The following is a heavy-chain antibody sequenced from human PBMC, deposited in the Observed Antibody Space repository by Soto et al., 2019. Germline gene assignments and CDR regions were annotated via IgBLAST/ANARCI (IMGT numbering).Heavy chain of an antibody. J-gene: IGHJ4*02. Sequence: XSVKVSCEASGYTFTNYGISWVRQAPGQGLEWVGWIHTYNGNTNFAQKFQDRVTLTTDTSTSTAYMELRRLTSDDTAVYYCARDSDYTIAYWGQGTLVTASS. D-gene: IGHD2-2*02. CDR3: ARDSDYTIAY. CDR1: GYTFTNYG. CDR2: IHTYNGNT. V-gene: IGHV1-18*01.